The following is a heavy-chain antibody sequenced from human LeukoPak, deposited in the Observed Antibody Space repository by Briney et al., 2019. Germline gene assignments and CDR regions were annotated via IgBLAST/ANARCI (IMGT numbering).Heavy chain of an antibody. CDR1: GGSISSGDYY. J-gene: IGHJ3*02. CDR2: IYYSGST. V-gene: IGHV4-30-4*08. D-gene: IGHD3-10*01. Sequence: PSQTLSLTCTVSGGSISSGDYYWSWIRQPPGKGLEWIGYIYYSGSTYYNPSLKSRVTISVDTSKNRFSLKLSSVTAADTAVYYCARSDAWDGSGSYDIWGQGTMVTVSS. CDR3: ARSDAWDGSGSYDI.